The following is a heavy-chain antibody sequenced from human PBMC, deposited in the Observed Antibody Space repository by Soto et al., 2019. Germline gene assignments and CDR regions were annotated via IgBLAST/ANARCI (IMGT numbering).Heavy chain of an antibody. V-gene: IGHV1-18*01. CDR3: ARDMIPDIVVVVAPYFDY. J-gene: IGHJ4*02. Sequence: ASVKVSCKASGYTFTSYGISWVRQAPGQGLEWMGWISAYNGNTNYAQKLQGRVTMTTDTSTSTAYMELRSLRSDDTAVYYCARDMIPDIVVVVAPYFDYWGQGTLVTVSS. CDR2: ISAYNGNT. CDR1: GYTFTSYG. D-gene: IGHD2-15*01.